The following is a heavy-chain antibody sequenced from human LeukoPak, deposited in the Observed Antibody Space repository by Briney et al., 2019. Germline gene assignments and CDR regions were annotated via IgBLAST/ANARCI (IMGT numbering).Heavy chain of an antibody. CDR3: AKDFRIGYSAHFDY. CDR1: GFTFSNYW. Sequence: PGGSLRLSCAASGFTFSNYWMTWVRQAPGKGLEWVASIKQDGSEKYYVDSVKGRFTFSRDNAKNSLYLQMDSLRGEDTAVYYCAKDFRIGYSAHFDYWGQGALVTASS. V-gene: IGHV3-7*03. CDR2: IKQDGSEK. D-gene: IGHD2-21*01. J-gene: IGHJ4*02.